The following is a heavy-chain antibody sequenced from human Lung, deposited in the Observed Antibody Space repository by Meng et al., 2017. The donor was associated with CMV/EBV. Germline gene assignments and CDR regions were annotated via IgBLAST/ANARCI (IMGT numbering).Heavy chain of an antibody. CDR2: INHSGST. CDR1: GGSFSGYY. CDR3: ARLGYCSSTSCYPGNYYYGMDV. D-gene: IGHD2-2*01. Sequence: SXTLSLSCAVYGGSFSGYYWSWIRQPPGKGLEWIGEINHSGSTNYNPSLKSRVAISVDTSKNQFYLKLSSVTAADTAVYYCARLGYCSSTSCYPGNYYYGMDVWGQGXTVTVSS. J-gene: IGHJ6*02. V-gene: IGHV4-34*01.